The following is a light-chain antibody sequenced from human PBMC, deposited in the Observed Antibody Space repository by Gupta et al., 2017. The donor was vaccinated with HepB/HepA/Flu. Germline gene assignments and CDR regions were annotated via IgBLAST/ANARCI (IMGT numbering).Light chain of an antibody. CDR3: QQLNSYPPGT. V-gene: IGKV1-9*01. CDR1: QGISSY. CDR2: AAS. J-gene: IGKJ3*01. Sequence: DIQLTQSPSFLSASVGDRVTITCRASQGISSYLAWYQQKPGKAPKLLIYAASTLQSGVPSRFSGSGSGTEFTLTISSLQPEDFATYYCQQLNSYPPGTFGPGTKVDIE.